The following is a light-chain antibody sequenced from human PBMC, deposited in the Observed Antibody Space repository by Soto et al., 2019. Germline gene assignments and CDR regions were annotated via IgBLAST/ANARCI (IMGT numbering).Light chain of an antibody. CDR1: QSVSSY. CDR2: DAS. V-gene: IGKV3-11*01. CDR3: QQRRHWQWK. Sequence: EIVLTQSPATLSLSPGERATLSCRASQSVSSYLAWYQQKPGQAPRLLIYDASNRATGIPARFSGSGSGTDFTLTISSLEPDDFEVYYCQQRRHWQWKFGQGTKADIX. J-gene: IGKJ1*01.